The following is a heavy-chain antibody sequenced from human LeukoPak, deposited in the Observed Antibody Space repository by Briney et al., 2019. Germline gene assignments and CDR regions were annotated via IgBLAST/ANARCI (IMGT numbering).Heavy chain of an antibody. D-gene: IGHD7-27*01. Sequence: GGSLRLSCAASGFTFSSYSMNWVRQAPGKGLEWVSSISSSSSYIYYADTVKGRFTISRDNAKNSLYLQINSLRAEDTAVYYCASGGYALGIRKDPFDYWGQGTLVTVSS. CDR2: ISSSSSYI. V-gene: IGHV3-21*01. CDR1: GFTFSSYS. J-gene: IGHJ4*02. CDR3: ASGGYALGIRKDPFDY.